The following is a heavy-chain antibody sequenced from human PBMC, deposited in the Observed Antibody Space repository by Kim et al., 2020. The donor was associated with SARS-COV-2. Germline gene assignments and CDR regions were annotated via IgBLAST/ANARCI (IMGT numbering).Heavy chain of an antibody. CDR1: GFTFGDYA. CDR2: IRSKAYGGTT. J-gene: IGHJ5*02. D-gene: IGHD3-22*01. Sequence: GGSLRLSCTASGFTFGDYAMSWFRQAPGKGLEWVGFIRSKAYGGTTEYAASVKGRFTISRDDSKSIAYLQMNSLKTEDTAVYYCTREPLVVITLSWFDPWGQGTLVTVSS. CDR3: TREPLVVITLSWFDP. V-gene: IGHV3-49*03.